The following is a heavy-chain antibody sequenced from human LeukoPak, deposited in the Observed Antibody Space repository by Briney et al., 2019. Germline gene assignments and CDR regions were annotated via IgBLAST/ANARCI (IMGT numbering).Heavy chain of an antibody. Sequence: SETLSLTCTVSGGSISSYYWSWIRQVPGKGLEWIGYIFYTGTTYYNPSLKSRVTISVDTSKNQFSLRLSSVTAADTAVYYCARESEAVAGSADNWFDPWGQGTLVTVSS. CDR2: IFYTGTT. CDR3: ARESEAVAGSADNWFDP. J-gene: IGHJ5*02. CDR1: GGSISSYY. D-gene: IGHD6-19*01. V-gene: IGHV4-59*01.